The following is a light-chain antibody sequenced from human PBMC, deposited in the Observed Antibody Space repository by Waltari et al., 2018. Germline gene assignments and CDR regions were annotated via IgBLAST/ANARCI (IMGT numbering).Light chain of an antibody. J-gene: IGLJ1*01. CDR2: DVS. CDR1: SSDVGTYKY. V-gene: IGLV2-14*03. Sequence: QSALTQPASVSGSPGQSITISCIGTSSDVGTYKYVSWYQRHPGKAPKLLIYDVSHRPSRVSNRFSGYSSGNTASLTISGLQADDGADYYCSSYTSSTTLLVIGTGTKVTVL. CDR3: SSYTSSTTLLV.